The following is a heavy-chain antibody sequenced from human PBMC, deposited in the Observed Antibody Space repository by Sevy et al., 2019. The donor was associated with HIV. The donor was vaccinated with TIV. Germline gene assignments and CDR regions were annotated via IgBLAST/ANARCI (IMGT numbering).Heavy chain of an antibody. J-gene: IGHJ4*02. CDR3: ARDHAGSVEFYFDH. V-gene: IGHV1-3*04. CDR2: TATDTGDT. Sequence: ASVKVSCKASGYTFNRHGLHWVRQAPAQGLEWMGWTATDTGDTRYSQKFQGRLTITTDTSASTLYMELSSLTSEDTAVHYCARDHAGSVEFYFDHWGQGTLVTVSS. CDR1: GYTFNRHG.